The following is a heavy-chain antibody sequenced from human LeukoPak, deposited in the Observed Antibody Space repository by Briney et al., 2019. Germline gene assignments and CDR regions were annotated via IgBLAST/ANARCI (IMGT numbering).Heavy chain of an antibody. D-gene: IGHD6-19*01. CDR1: GYTLTSYA. CDR2: INAGNGNT. V-gene: IGHV1-3*01. CDR3: AILGGSGRHGDY. J-gene: IGHJ4*02. Sequence: GASVKVSCKASGYTLTSYAMHWVRQAPGQRLEWMGWINAGNGNTKYSQKFQGRVTITRDTSASTAYMELSSLRSEDTAVYYCAILGGSGRHGDYWGQGTLVTVSS.